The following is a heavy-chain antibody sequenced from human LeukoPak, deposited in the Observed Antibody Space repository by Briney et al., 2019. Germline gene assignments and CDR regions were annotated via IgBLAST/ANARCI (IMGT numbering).Heavy chain of an antibody. J-gene: IGHJ1*01. CDR1: RLIHSTNS. Sequence: GGSVRLSCAASRLIHSTNSMSWVRQAASKELEWVSVIYDGGSTYHTDSVKGRFSISRDNSKNTVYLQMNSLRAEDTAVYYCARALKSDSDSANEYYEYFHHWGQGTLVTVSS. CDR3: ARALKSDSDSANEYYEYFHH. V-gene: IGHV3-66*01. D-gene: IGHD3-22*01. CDR2: IYDGGST.